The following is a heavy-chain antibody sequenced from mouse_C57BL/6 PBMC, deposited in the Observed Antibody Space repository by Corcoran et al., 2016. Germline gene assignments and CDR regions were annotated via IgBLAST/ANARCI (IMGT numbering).Heavy chain of an antibody. CDR3: SRRDYYGSSQPFDY. D-gene: IGHD1-1*01. CDR2: INPNNGGT. CDR1: GYTFTDYY. Sequence: EVQLQQSGPELVKPGASVKISCKASGYTFTDYYMNWVKQSHGKSLEWIGDINPNNGGTSYNQKFKGKATLTVDKSSSTAYMELRSLTSEDSAVYYSSRRDYYGSSQPFDYWGQGTTLTVSS. V-gene: IGHV1-26*01. J-gene: IGHJ2*01.